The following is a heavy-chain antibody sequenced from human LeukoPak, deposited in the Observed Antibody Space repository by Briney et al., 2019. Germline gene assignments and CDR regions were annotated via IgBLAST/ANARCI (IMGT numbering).Heavy chain of an antibody. D-gene: IGHD6-19*01. J-gene: IGHJ3*02. CDR3: ARDQWLVHASDI. CDR1: GFTFSSYS. V-gene: IGHV3-21*01. CDR2: ISSSSSYI. Sequence: GGSLRLSCAASGFTFSSYSMNWVRQAPGKGLEWVSSISSSSSYIYYADSVKGRFTISGDNAKNSLYLQMNSLRAEDTAVYYCARDQWLVHASDIWGQGTMVTVSS.